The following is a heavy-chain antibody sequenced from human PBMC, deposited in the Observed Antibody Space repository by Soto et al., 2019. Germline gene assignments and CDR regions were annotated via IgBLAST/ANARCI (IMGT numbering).Heavy chain of an antibody. Sequence: SETLSLTCIVSGASMSSSSYYWGWVRQSPGKGLEWIGSIYYSGISNYNPSLRTRVTLSLDMSKNQFSLKLTSVTAADTAVYCCVRPSIVFGIDVWGQGTTVTVSS. D-gene: IGHD1-26*01. CDR1: GASMSSSSYY. CDR2: IYYSGIS. CDR3: VRPSIVFGIDV. V-gene: IGHV4-39*01. J-gene: IGHJ6*02.